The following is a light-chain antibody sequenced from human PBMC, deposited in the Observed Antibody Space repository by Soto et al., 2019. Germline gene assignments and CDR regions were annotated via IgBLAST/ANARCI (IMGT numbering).Light chain of an antibody. CDR1: QSVSSSY. CDR2: GAS. V-gene: IGKV3-20*01. J-gene: IGKJ1*01. CDR3: LQYGSSPRGT. Sequence: EIVLTQSPGTLSLSPGERATLSCRASQSVSSSYLAWYQQKPGQAPRLLIDGASSRGTGIPDRFSGSGSGADFSLTLSRLEPEDCAVYYCLQYGSSPRGTFGQGTNVEIK.